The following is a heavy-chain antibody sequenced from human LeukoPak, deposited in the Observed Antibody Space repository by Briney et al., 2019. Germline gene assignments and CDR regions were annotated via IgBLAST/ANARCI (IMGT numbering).Heavy chain of an antibody. CDR3: ARGQGNGYGGYYFDY. CDR2: IYYSGST. D-gene: IGHD4-23*01. V-gene: IGHV4-59*01. CDR1: GGSISSYY. J-gene: IGHJ4*02. Sequence: KTSETLSLTCTVSGGSISSYYWSWIRQPPGKGLEWIGYIYYSGSTNYNPSLKSRVTISVDTSKNQFSLKLSSVTAADTAVYYCARGQGNGYGGYYFDYWGQGTLVTVSS.